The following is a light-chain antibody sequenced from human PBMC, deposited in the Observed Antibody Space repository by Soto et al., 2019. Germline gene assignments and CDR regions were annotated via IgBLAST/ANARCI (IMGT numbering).Light chain of an antibody. CDR1: QSVSSY. J-gene: IGKJ1*01. CDR2: AAS. Sequence: EIVLTQSPATLSLSPGEGATLSCRASQSVSSYLAWYQQKPGQAPRLLIYAASNRATGIPARFSGSGYGTDFTLTISSLEPEDFAIYYCQQRSNWPRTFGQGTKVEIK. V-gene: IGKV3-11*01. CDR3: QQRSNWPRT.